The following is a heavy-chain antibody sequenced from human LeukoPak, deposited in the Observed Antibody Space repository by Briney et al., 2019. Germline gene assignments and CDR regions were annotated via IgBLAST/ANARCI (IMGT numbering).Heavy chain of an antibody. CDR2: INWNGGST. CDR3: ARADSSGWSLTQGAYYYYYYYMDV. J-gene: IGHJ6*03. CDR1: GFSFDDYG. V-gene: IGHV3-20*04. D-gene: IGHD6-19*01. Sequence: GGSLRLSCAASGFSFDDYGMNWVRQAPGKGLEWVSGINWNGGSTGYADSVKGRFTISRDNAKNSLYLQMNSLRAEDTAVYYCARADSSGWSLTQGAYYYYYYYMDVWGKGTTVTVSS.